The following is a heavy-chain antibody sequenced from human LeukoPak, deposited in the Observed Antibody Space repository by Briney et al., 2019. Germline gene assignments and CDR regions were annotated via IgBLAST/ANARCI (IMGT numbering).Heavy chain of an antibody. CDR1: GGSISGGSHH. Sequence: PSETLSLTCTVFGGSISGGSHHWGWFRQSPGKGLEWIGSLYLSRTTYYNPSLNSRVTISVDTSKNQFSLQLNSVTAADTAVYYCVRHDGRGGATMGSLDSWGQGSLVTVSS. D-gene: IGHD5-12*01. J-gene: IGHJ4*02. CDR3: VRHDGRGGATMGSLDS. V-gene: IGHV4-39*01. CDR2: LYLSRTT.